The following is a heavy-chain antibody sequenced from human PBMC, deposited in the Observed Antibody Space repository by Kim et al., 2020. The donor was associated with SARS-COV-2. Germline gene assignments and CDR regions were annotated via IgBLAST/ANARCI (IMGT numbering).Heavy chain of an antibody. CDR2: IIPILGIA. J-gene: IGHJ4*02. CDR1: GGTFSSYA. CDR3: ARDLGIVGAPQGY. D-gene: IGHD1-26*01. V-gene: IGHV1-69*04. Sequence: SVKVSCKASGGTFSSYAISWVRQAPGQGLEWMGRIIPILGIANYAQKFQGRVTITADKSTSTAYMELSSLRSEDTAVYYCARDLGIVGAPQGYWGQGTLVTVSS.